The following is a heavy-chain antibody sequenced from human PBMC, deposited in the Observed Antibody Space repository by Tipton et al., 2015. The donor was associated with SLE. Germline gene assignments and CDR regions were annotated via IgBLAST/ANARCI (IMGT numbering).Heavy chain of an antibody. CDR1: GFTFSLYS. CDR3: AKGGSGRYGDLDS. V-gene: IGHV3-23*01. J-gene: IGHJ5*01. CDR2: IGTSVGST. D-gene: IGHD6-19*01. Sequence: SLRLSCAASGFTFSLYSMNWVRQAPGKGLEWVSGIGTSVGSTFYADSVKGRFTISRDPSRNTVSLQMNRLRAGDTAIYFCAKGGSGRYGDLDSWGQGTLVSVSS.